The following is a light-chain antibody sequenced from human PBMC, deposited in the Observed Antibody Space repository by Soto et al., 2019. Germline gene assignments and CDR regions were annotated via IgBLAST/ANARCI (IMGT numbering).Light chain of an antibody. J-gene: IGKJ2*01. CDR2: AAS. Sequence: DIPMTQSPSSLSASVGDRVTITCRASQSISSYLNWYQQKPGKAPKLLIYAASSLQSGVPSRFSDSGSGTDFTLTISSLQPEDFATYYCQQSYSTPYTFGQGTKLEIK. CDR3: QQSYSTPYT. V-gene: IGKV1-39*01. CDR1: QSISSY.